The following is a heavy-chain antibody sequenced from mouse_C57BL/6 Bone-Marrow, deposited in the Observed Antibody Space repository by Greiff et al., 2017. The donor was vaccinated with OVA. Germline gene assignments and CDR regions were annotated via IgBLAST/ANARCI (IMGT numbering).Heavy chain of an antibody. CDR1: GYSITSDY. CDR3: ARWLRGYYDY. D-gene: IGHD2-2*01. CDR2: ISYSGST. J-gene: IGHJ2*01. Sequence: EVKLQESGPGLAQPSQPLSLTCSVPGYSITSDYWNWIRKFPGNKLEYMGYISYSGSTYYNPSLKSRISITRDTSKNQSSLQLNSVTTEDTATYYCARWLRGYYDYWGQGTTLTVSS. V-gene: IGHV3-8*01.